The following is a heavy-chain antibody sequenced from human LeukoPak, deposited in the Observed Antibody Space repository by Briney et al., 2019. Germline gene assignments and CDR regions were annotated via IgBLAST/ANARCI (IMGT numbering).Heavy chain of an antibody. CDR2: ISGSGGST. J-gene: IGHJ4*02. V-gene: IGHV3-23*01. CDR1: GFTFSSYA. Sequence: PGGSLRLSCAASGFTFSSYAMSWVRQAPGKGLEWVAAISGSGGSTYYADSVKGRFTISRDNSKNTLYLQMNSLRAEDTAVYYCAKDGLAYCGGDCHFDYWRQGTLVTVSS. D-gene: IGHD2-21*02. CDR3: AKDGLAYCGGDCHFDY.